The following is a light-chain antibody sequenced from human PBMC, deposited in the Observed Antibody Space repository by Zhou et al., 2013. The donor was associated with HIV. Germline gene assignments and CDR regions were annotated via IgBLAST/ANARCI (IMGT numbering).Light chain of an antibody. J-gene: IGKJ1*01. V-gene: IGKV1-5*03. CDR1: QSISNW. Sequence: DFQMTQSPSTLSASVGDRVTITCRASQSISNWLAWYQQKPGKAPKLLIYKASSLDSGVPSRFSGSGSGTEFTLTISSLQPDDFAAYYCQQYNSYPWTFGQGTKVEIK. CDR2: KAS. CDR3: QQYNSYPWT.